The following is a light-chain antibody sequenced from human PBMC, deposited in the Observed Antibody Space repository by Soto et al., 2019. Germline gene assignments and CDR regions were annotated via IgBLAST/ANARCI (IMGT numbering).Light chain of an antibody. CDR3: SSYTSSSTLLYV. J-gene: IGLJ1*01. V-gene: IGLV2-14*01. CDR2: DVS. CDR1: SSNVGGYNY. Sequence: QSALTQPASVSGSPGQSITISCSETSSNVGGYNYVSWYQQHPGKAPKPMIYDVSNRPSGVSNRFSGSKSGNTASLTISGLQAEDEADYYCSSYTSSSTLLYVFGTGTQLTVL.